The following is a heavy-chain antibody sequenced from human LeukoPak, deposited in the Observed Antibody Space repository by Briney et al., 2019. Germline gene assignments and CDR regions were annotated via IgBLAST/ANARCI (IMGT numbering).Heavy chain of an antibody. CDR3: AREGHCSGGSCYSGGFDY. D-gene: IGHD2-15*01. J-gene: IGHJ4*02. CDR1: GGTFSSYA. V-gene: IGHV1-69*13. Sequence: GASVKVSCKASGGTFSSYAISWVRQAPGQGLEWMGGIIPIFGTANYAQKFQGRVTITADESTSTAYMELSSLRSEDTAVYYCAREGHCSGGSCYSGGFDYWGQGTLVTVSS. CDR2: IIPIFGTA.